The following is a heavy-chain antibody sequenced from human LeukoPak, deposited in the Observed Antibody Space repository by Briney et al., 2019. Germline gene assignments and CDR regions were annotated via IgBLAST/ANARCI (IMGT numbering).Heavy chain of an antibody. Sequence: PGGSLRLSCAASGFTFLAYSMHWVRQAPGKGLEWVAVMSYDETKKYYADSVKGRFTISRDNSKNTLYLQMNSLRAEDTAVYYCAREWRGDYGSGSYGNAFDIWGQGTMVTVSS. J-gene: IGHJ3*02. CDR2: MSYDETKK. CDR1: GFTFLAYS. V-gene: IGHV3-30-3*01. D-gene: IGHD3-10*01. CDR3: AREWRGDYGSGSYGNAFDI.